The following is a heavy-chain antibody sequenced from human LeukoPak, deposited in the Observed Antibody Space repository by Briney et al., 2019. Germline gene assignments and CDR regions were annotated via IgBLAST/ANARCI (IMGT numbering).Heavy chain of an antibody. J-gene: IGHJ4*02. D-gene: IGHD6-19*01. CDR1: GYTFTSYA. CDR2: INTNTGNP. Sequence: GASVKVSCKASGYTFTSYAMNWVRQAPGQWLEWMGWINTNTGNPTYAQGFTGRFVFSLDTSVSTAYLQISSLKAEDTAVYYCARDGYSSGWSEFDYWGQGTLVTVSS. V-gene: IGHV7-4-1*02. CDR3: ARDGYSSGWSEFDY.